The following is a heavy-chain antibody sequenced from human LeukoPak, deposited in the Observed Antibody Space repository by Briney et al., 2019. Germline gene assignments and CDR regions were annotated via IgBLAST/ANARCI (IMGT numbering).Heavy chain of an antibody. Sequence: GASVKVSCKASGGTFSNYGISWVRQAPGQGLEWMGGTIPIFGTANYAQKFQGRVTVTADESTSTAYMELSSLRSDDTAVYYCARLLRSSPRDPWGQGTLVTVSS. CDR1: GGTFSNYG. CDR2: TIPIFGTA. J-gene: IGHJ5*02. CDR3: ARLLRSSPRDP. D-gene: IGHD3-22*01. V-gene: IGHV1-69*13.